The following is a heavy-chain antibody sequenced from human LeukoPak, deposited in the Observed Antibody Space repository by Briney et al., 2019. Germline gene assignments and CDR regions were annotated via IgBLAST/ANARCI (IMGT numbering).Heavy chain of an antibody. CDR3: ARDRSTTHFDY. CDR1: GFIFSDYW. V-gene: IGHV3-74*01. CDR2: INTDGRTT. J-gene: IGHJ4*02. D-gene: IGHD5/OR15-5a*01. Sequence: PGGSLRLSCAASGFIFSDYWMNWVRQAPGKGLVWVSRINTDGRTTNYADSVKGRFTISRDNSKNTLFLQMDSLRAEDTAVYYCARDRSTTHFDYWGQGALVTVSS.